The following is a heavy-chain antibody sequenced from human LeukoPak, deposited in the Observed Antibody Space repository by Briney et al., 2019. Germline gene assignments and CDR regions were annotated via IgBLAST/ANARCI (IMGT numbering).Heavy chain of an antibody. CDR1: GFTFSNAW. CDR2: IKSKTDGGTT. J-gene: IGHJ4*02. CDR3: TTDVETAIVAGFDY. Sequence: GGSLRLSCAASGFTFSNAWMNWVRQAPGKGLEWVGRIKSKTDGGTTDFTAPVKGRFTISRDDSKNTLYLQMNSLKTEDTAVYYCTTDVETAIVAGFDYWGQGTLVTVSS. D-gene: IGHD5-18*01. V-gene: IGHV3-15*01.